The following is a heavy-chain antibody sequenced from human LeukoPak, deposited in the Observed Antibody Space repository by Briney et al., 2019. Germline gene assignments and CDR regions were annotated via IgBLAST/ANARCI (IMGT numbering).Heavy chain of an antibody. CDR3: ARGGIAVAGSDFDY. D-gene: IGHD6-19*01. V-gene: IGHV4-59*01. J-gene: IGHJ4*02. CDR1: GGSISSYY. CDR2: IYYSGST. Sequence: SETLSLTCTVSGGSISSYYWSWIRQPPGQGLEWIGYIYYSGSTNYNPSLKSRVTISVDTSKNQFSLKLSSVTAADTAVYYCARGGIAVAGSDFDYWGQGTLVAVSS.